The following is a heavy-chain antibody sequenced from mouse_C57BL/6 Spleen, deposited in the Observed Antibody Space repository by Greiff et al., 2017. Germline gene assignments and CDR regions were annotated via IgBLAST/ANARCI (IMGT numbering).Heavy chain of an antibody. J-gene: IGHJ1*03. CDR3: ARVPLPKNWYFDV. Sequence: EVQGVESGPGMVKPSQSLSLTCTVTGYSITSGYDWHWIRHFPGNKLEWMGYISYSGSTNYNPSLKSRISITHDTSKNHFFLKLNSVTTEDTATYYCARVPLPKNWYFDVWGTGTTVTVSS. V-gene: IGHV3-1*01. CDR1: GYSITSGYD. CDR2: ISYSGST. D-gene: IGHD5-5*01.